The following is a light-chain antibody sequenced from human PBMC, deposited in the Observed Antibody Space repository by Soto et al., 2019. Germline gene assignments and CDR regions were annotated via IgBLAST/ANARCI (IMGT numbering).Light chain of an antibody. J-gene: IGLJ2*01. CDR1: SSDVGGYNY. CDR2: EVS. CDR3: SSYAGINSV. V-gene: IGLV2-8*01. Sequence: QSALTQPPSASGSPGQSVTISCTGTSSDVGGYNYVSWYQQYPGKAPKLMIYEVSQRPSGVPDRFSGSKSGNTASLTVSGLHAEDEADYYCSSYAGINSVFGGGTKVTVL.